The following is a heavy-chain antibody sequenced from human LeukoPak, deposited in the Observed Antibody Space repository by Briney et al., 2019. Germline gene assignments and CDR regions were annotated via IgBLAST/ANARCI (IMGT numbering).Heavy chain of an antibody. Sequence: GASVKVSCKASGYTFTGYYMHWVRQAPGQGLEWMGWINPNNGDTNYAQSFQGRVTMTRDTSISTAYMELSRLRSDDTAVYYCASPPTYCGGGRSYFDYWGQGTLVTVSS. CDR3: ASPPTYCGGGRSYFDY. J-gene: IGHJ4*02. CDR2: INPNNGDT. D-gene: IGHD2-21*01. V-gene: IGHV1-2*02. CDR1: GYTFTGYY.